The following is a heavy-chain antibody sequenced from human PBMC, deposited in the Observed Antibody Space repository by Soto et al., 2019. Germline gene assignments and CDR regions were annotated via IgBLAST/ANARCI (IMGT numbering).Heavy chain of an antibody. V-gene: IGHV4-4*02. CDR1: GDSIRTSNW. D-gene: IGHD2-21*02. CDR2: ICSSGTT. J-gene: IGHJ5*02. CDR3: ARAPGVVVGTSILSSWFDP. Sequence: QVQLQESGPGLVKSSGTLSLACTVSGDSIRTSNWWSWVRQTPGKGLEWIGEICSSGTTNFNPSLKIRVIISVDESRNQFSLNLSSVTAADTAVYFCARAPGVVVGTSILSSWFDPWGQGTLVIVSS.